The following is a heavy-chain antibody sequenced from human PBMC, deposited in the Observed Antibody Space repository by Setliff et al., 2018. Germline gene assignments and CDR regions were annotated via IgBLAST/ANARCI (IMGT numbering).Heavy chain of an antibody. D-gene: IGHD2-15*01. CDR2: IYDSGSS. V-gene: IGHV4-34*08. J-gene: IGHJ5*02. CDR3: GRGFSRIEGWGNWFDP. Sequence: SETLSLTCAAYGGTFSDYYWTWLRQAPGKGLEWIGNIYDSGSSNYNASLKSRLIITRDTSKNQISLKLTSVTAADTAVYYCGRGFSRIEGWGNWFDPWGQGILVTVSS. CDR1: GGTFSDYY.